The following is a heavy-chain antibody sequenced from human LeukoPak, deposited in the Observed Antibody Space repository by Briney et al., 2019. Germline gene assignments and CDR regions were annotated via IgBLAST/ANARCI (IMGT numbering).Heavy chain of an antibody. D-gene: IGHD4-17*01. CDR2: INTNTGNP. CDR1: GYSSISYA. V-gene: IGHV7-4-1*02. CDR3: ARGGHYDPYYFDY. J-gene: IGHJ4*02. Sequence: GASVKVSCKASGYSSISYAMNWVRQAPGQGLEWMGWINTNTGNPTYAQGFTGQFVFSLDTSVSTAYLQISSLKAEDTAVYYCARGGHYDPYYFDYWGQGTLVTVSS.